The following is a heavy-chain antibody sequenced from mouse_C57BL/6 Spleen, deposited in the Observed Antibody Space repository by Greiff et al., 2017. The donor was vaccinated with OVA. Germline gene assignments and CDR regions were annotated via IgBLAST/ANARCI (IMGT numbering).Heavy chain of an antibody. CDR2: ILPGSGST. CDR1: GYTFTGYW. V-gene: IGHV1-9*01. J-gene: IGHJ4*01. Sequence: QVQLQQSGAELMKPGASVKLSCKATGYTFTGYWIEWVKQRPGHGLEWIGEILPGSGSTNYNEKFKGKATFTADTSSTPAYMQLSTLTTEDSAIYYCVGGYDYGRDYYAMDDWGQGTSVTVSS. D-gene: IGHD2-4*01. CDR3: VGGYDYGRDYYAMDD.